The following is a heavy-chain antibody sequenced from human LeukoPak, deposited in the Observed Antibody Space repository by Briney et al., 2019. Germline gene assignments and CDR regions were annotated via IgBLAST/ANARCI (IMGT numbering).Heavy chain of an antibody. CDR1: GFTFSDYY. V-gene: IGHV3-11*01. CDR3: ATYRQVLLPFES. CDR2: IFPSGGEI. D-gene: IGHD2-8*02. Sequence: GGSLRLSCAASGFTFSDYYMNWIRQAPGKGLEWVSSIFPSGGEIHYADSVRGRFTISRDNSKSTLSLQMNSLRAKDTAIYYCATYRQVLLPFESWGQGTLVTVSS. J-gene: IGHJ4*02.